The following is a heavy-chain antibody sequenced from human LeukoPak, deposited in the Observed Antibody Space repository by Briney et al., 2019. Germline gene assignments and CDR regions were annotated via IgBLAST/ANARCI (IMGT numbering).Heavy chain of an antibody. CDR2: ISGSGGST. D-gene: IGHD3-10*02. CDR3: AKVTTIGSSWGMGV. Sequence: TGGSLRLSCAASGFTFSSYAMSWVRRAPGKGLEWVSTISGSGGSTYYADFVKGRFTISRDNSKNTLYLQMHSLRAEDTAIYYCAKVTTIGSSWGMGVWGQGTTVTVSS. J-gene: IGHJ6*02. V-gene: IGHV3-23*01. CDR1: GFTFSSYA.